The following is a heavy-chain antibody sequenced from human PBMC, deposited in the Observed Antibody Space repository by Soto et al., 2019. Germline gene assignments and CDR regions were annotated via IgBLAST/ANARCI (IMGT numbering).Heavy chain of an antibody. J-gene: IGHJ4*02. D-gene: IGHD6-13*01. CDR2: ISYDGSNK. V-gene: IGHV3-30*18. CDR3: AKARVAAAVYAYFDY. Sequence: GGSLRLSCAASGFTFSSYCMHWVRQAPGKGLEWVAVISYDGSNKYYADSVKGRFTISRDNSKNTLYLQMNSLRAEDTAVYYCAKARVAAAVYAYFDYWGQGTLVTVSS. CDR1: GFTFSSYC.